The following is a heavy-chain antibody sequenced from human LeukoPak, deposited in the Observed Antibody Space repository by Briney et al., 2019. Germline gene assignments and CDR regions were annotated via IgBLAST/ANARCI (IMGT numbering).Heavy chain of an antibody. CDR1: GFTFSSHW. CDR2: INQDGSEK. J-gene: IGHJ4*02. V-gene: IGHV3-7*05. CDR3: ARDATPDGIIFDY. D-gene: IGHD3-16*01. Sequence: PGGSLRLSCAASGFTFSSHWMNWVRQATGKGLEWVANINQDGSEKYYVDSVKGRFTISRDNAKNSLYLQMNSLRAEDTAVYYCARDATPDGIIFDYWGQGTLVTVSS.